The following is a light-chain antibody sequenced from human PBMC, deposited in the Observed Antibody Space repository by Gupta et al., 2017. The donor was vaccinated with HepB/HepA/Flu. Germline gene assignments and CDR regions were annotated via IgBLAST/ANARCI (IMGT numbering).Light chain of an antibody. J-gene: IGKJ4*01. CDR3: QQANSVHRT. CDR2: AAS. CDR1: QGVYTW. Sequence: DIQMTQSPSSVSASVGDRVKITCRASQGVYTWLAWYQQKPGKAPTLLIYAASTLQSGVPSRFSGSGSGTDFTLTISSLQPEDFATYYCQQANSVHRTFGGGTKVEMK. V-gene: IGKV1-12*01.